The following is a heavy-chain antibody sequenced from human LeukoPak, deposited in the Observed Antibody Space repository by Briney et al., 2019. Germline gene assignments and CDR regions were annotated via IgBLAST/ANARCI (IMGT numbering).Heavy chain of an antibody. CDR3: AREGHDSWGTDY. CDR1: GGSISTSYYY. V-gene: IGHV4-61*09. CDR2: IYTSGST. Sequence: PSETLSLTCTVSGGSISTSYYYWSWIRQPAGKGLEWIGHIYTSGSTNYNPSLKSRVTMSVDTSKNQFSLKLSSVTAADTAVYYCAREGHDSWGTDYWGQGTLVTVSS. J-gene: IGHJ4*02. D-gene: IGHD3-22*01.